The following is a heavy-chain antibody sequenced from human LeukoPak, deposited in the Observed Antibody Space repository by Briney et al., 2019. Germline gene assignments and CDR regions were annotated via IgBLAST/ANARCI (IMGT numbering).Heavy chain of an antibody. CDR3: ARRWFGELFDY. Sequence: SETLSLTCTVSGGSISSSSYYWGWIRQPPGKGLEWIGSIYYSGSTYYNPSLKSRVTISVDTSKNQFSLKLSSVTAADTAVYYCARRWFGELFDYWGQGTLVTVSP. J-gene: IGHJ4*02. D-gene: IGHD3-10*01. CDR2: IYYSGST. CDR1: GGSISSSSYY. V-gene: IGHV4-39*01.